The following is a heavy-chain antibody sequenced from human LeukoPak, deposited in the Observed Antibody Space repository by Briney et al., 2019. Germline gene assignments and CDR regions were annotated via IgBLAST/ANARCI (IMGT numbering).Heavy chain of an antibody. J-gene: IGHJ4*02. Sequence: SQTLSLTCAISGDSVSSNSAAWNWIRQSPSRGLEWLGRTYYRSKWYYDYAVAVKSRISINPDTSKNQFSLQLSSVTPGDTAVYYCARDPVGGSTIFDYWGQGTLVTVSS. CDR1: GDSVSSNSAA. D-gene: IGHD1-26*01. V-gene: IGHV6-1*01. CDR3: ARDPVGGSTIFDY. CDR2: TYYRSKWYY.